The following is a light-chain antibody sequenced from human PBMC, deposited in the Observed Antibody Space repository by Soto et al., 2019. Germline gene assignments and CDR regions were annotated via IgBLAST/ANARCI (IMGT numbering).Light chain of an antibody. CDR2: DAS. Sequence: EIVMTQSPGTVSVFPGETVTLSCRASQSVSGYLDWFHQKPGQAPRLLIYDASNRATGIPARFSGSGSGTDFTLTISSLEPEDFAVYYCQQRSNWPPPITFGQGTRLEIK. V-gene: IGKV3-11*01. J-gene: IGKJ5*01. CDR1: QSVSGY. CDR3: QQRSNWPPPIT.